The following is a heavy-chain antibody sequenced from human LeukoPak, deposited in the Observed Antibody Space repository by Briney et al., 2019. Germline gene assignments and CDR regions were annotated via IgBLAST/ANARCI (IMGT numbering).Heavy chain of an antibody. V-gene: IGHV4-59*01. J-gene: IGHJ3*02. D-gene: IGHD2-2*01. CDR1: GGSISSYY. CDR3: ARVGARYCSSTSCSPDAFDI. CDR2: IYYSGST. Sequence: SETLSLTCTVSGGSISSYYWSWIRQPPGKGLEWIGYIYYSGSTNYDPSLKSRVTISVDTSKNQFSLKLSSVTAADTAVYYCARVGARYCSSTSCSPDAFDIWGQGTMVTVSS.